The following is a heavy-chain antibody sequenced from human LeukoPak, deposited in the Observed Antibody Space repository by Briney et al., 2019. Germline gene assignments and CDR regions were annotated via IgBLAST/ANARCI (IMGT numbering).Heavy chain of an antibody. V-gene: IGHV1-2*02. CDR1: GYTSTGYY. Sequence: ASVKVSCKASGYTSTGYYMHWVRQAPGQGLEWMGWINPNSGGTNYSQKFQGRVTMTRDTSISTACMELRRLRSDDTAVYYCARARTDIVVVVAASREFWFDPWGQGTLVTVSS. J-gene: IGHJ5*02. D-gene: IGHD2-15*01. CDR2: INPNSGGT. CDR3: ARARTDIVVVVAASREFWFDP.